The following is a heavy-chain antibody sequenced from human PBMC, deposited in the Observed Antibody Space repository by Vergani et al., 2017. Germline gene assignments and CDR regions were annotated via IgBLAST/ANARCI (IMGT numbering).Heavy chain of an antibody. D-gene: IGHD2-2*01. CDR1: GYTFTSYG. CDR3: ARDPDIVVVPAAPYYYYYYGMDV. CDR2: IIAYNGNT. V-gene: IGHV1-18*04. Sequence: QVQLVQSGAEVKKPGASVKVSCKASGYTFTSYGISWVRQAPGQGLEWMGWIIAYNGNTNYAQKLQGRVTMTTDTSPRTAYMELSSLRSDDTAVYYCARDPDIVVVPAAPYYYYYYGMDVWGQGTTVTVSS. J-gene: IGHJ6*02.